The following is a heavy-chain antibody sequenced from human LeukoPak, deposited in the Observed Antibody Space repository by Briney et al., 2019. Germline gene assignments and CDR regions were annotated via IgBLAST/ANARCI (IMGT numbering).Heavy chain of an antibody. Sequence: SETLSLTCTVSGGSISSYYWSWIRQPPGKGLEWIGYIYYSGSTNYNPSLKSRVTISVDTSKNQFSLKLSSVTAADTAVYYCARGLALTAFQHWGQGTLVTVSS. V-gene: IGHV4-59*01. J-gene: IGHJ1*01. CDR3: ARGLALTAFQH. CDR2: IYYSGST. D-gene: IGHD7-27*01. CDR1: GGSISSYY.